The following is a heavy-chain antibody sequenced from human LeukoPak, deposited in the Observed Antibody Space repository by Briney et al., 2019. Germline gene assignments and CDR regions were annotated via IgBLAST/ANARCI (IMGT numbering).Heavy chain of an antibody. D-gene: IGHD2-15*01. CDR1: GYSFTTYY. J-gene: IGHJ6*02. V-gene: IGHV1-46*01. Sequence: ASVKVSCKASGYSFTTYYMHWVRQAPGQGLEWMGIINPTGGSTNYAQKFEGRVTMTRDTSTSTVYMELSSLRSEDTGVYYCARERYCSGGNCFVTYYYGMDVWGQGTTVTVSS. CDR2: INPTGGST. CDR3: ARERYCSGGNCFVTYYYGMDV.